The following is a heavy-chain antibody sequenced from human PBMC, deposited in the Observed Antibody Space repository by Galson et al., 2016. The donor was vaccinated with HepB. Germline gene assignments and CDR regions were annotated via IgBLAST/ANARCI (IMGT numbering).Heavy chain of an antibody. Sequence: SLRLSCAASRFTFSSYAMGWLRRAPGKGLECVATISTAGGYAYYADSVKGRLTISRDNSKNTLYLQINSLRAEDTAIYYCAKRSPYYFDYWGQGTQVTVSS. V-gene: IGHV3-23*01. CDR1: RFTFSSYA. J-gene: IGHJ4*02. CDR3: AKRSPYYFDY. CDR2: ISTAGGYA. D-gene: IGHD3-10*01.